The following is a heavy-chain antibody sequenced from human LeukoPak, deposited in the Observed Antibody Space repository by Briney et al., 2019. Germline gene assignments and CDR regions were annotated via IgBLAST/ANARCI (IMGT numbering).Heavy chain of an antibody. V-gene: IGHV4-59*01. D-gene: IGHD3-16*02. CDR1: GGSISSYY. CDR3: AGLSGVWGSYRSMGEFDY. J-gene: IGHJ4*02. CDR2: IYYSGST. Sequence: SETLSLTCTVSGGSISSYYWSWIRQPPGKGLEWIGYIYYSGSTNYNPSLKSRVTISVDTSKNQFSLKLSSVTAADTAVYYCAGLSGVWGSYRSMGEFDYWGQGTLVTVSS.